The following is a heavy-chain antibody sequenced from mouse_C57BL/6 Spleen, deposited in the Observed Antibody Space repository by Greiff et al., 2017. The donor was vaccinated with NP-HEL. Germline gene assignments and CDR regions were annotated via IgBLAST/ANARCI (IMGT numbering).Heavy chain of an antibody. CDR2: TNPTNGRT. Sequence: VQLQQSGAELVKAGASVKMSCKASGYTFTSYWMHWVKQRLGQGLEWFAETNPTNGRTYYNEKFKSKATLTVEKSSSTAYMLLSGPTFEDSAGYYCARIKKIVATYLDYWGQGTTLTVSS. V-gene: IGHV1S81*02. J-gene: IGHJ2*01. D-gene: IGHD1-1*01. CDR1: GYTFTSYW. CDR3: ARIKKIVATYLDY.